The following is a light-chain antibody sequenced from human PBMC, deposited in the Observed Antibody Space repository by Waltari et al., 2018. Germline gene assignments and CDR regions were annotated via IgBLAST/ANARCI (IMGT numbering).Light chain of an antibody. CDR2: KAS. V-gene: IGKV1-5*03. CDR1: QSISNW. J-gene: IGKJ1*01. CDR3: QQYDNYWT. Sequence: DIQMTQSPSTLSASVGDRVTITCRASQSISNWLACYQQKPGKATKLLIYKASNLESGVPSRFSGSGSGTEFTLTISSLQPDDFATYYCQQYDNYWTFGQGTKVEI.